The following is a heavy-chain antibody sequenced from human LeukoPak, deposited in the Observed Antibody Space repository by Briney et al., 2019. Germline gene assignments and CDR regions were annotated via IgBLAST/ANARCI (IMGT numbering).Heavy chain of an antibody. CDR1: GFTFSVYG. V-gene: IGHV3-30*18. Sequence: GSLGLSCAASGFTFSVYGVHWVRQAPGKGLEWVAVISHDGNNKYYEDSVKGRFGISRDNSKNTLYLQMNSLRAEDTAIYYCAKAEGVSGSLYHGDYWGQGTLVTVSS. CDR2: ISHDGNNK. J-gene: IGHJ4*02. D-gene: IGHD3-10*01. CDR3: AKAEGVSGSLYHGDY.